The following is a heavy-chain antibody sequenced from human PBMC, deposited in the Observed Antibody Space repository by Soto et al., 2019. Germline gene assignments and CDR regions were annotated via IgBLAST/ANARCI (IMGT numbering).Heavy chain of an antibody. CDR2: ISYDGSNK. V-gene: IGHV3-30*18. D-gene: IGHD5-12*01. CDR3: AKECSMATICY. J-gene: IGHJ4*02. Sequence: QVQLVESGGGVVQPGRSLRLSCAASGFTFSSYGMHWVRQAPGKGLEWVAVISYDGSNKYYADSVKGRFTISRDNSKNTLYLQMNSLRAEDTAVYYCAKECSMATICYWGQGTLVTVSS. CDR1: GFTFSSYG.